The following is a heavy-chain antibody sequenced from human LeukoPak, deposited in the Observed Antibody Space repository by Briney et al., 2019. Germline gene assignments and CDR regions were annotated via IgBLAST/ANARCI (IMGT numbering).Heavy chain of an antibody. CDR2: ISYDGSNK. D-gene: IGHD6-13*01. V-gene: IGHV3-30-3*01. J-gene: IGHJ6*02. Sequence: GGSLRLSCAASGFTFSSYAMHWVRQAPGKGLEWVAVISYDGSNKYYADSVKGRFTTSRDNSKNTLYLQMNSLRAEDTAVYYCARDRRFIAAAGLYYYYYGMDVWGQGTTVTVSS. CDR3: ARDRRFIAAAGLYYYYYGMDV. CDR1: GFTFSSYA.